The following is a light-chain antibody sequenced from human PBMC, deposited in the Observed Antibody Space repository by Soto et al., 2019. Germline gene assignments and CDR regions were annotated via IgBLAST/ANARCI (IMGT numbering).Light chain of an antibody. Sequence: EIVLTQSPATLSLSPGERATLSCRASQSVSSYLAWYQQKPGQAPRLRIYDASNRATGIPARFNGSGSGTDFTLTISSLEPEDFAVYYCQQRSNWPLTFGGGTKVEIK. J-gene: IGKJ4*01. CDR3: QQRSNWPLT. CDR2: DAS. V-gene: IGKV3-11*01. CDR1: QSVSSY.